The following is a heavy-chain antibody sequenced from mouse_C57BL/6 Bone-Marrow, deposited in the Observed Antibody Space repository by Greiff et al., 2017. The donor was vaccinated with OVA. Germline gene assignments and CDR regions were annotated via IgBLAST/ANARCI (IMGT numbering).Heavy chain of an antibody. D-gene: IGHD2-4*01. CDR3: VRGLRRGYAMDY. CDR1: GFSFNTYA. CDR2: IRSKSNNYAT. J-gene: IGHJ4*01. V-gene: IGHV10-1*01. Sequence: SGGGLVQPKGSLKLSCAASGFSFNTYAMNWVRQAPGKGLEWVARIRSKSNNYATYYADSVKDRFTISRDDSESMLYLQMNNLKTEDTAMYYCVRGLRRGYAMDYWGQGTSVTVSS.